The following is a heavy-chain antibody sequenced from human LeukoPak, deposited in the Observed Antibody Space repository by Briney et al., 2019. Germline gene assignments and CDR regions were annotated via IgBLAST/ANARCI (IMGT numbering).Heavy chain of an antibody. J-gene: IGHJ4*02. CDR3: ARENYYDFWSGYSVGFDY. CDR2: IKQDGTEE. Sequence: PGGSLRLSCVASGFTFSSSWMSWVRRAPGKGLEWVANIKQDGTEEYYVDSVRGRFSISKDNAKNSLYLQMNSLRAEDTAVYYCARENYYDFWSGYSVGFDYWGQGTLVTVSS. D-gene: IGHD3-3*01. V-gene: IGHV3-7*01. CDR1: GFTFSSSW.